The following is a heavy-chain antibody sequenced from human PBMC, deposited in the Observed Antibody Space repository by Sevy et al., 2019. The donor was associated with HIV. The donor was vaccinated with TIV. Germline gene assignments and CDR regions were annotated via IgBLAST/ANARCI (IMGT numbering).Heavy chain of an antibody. Sequence: GGSLRFSCAASGFTFSSYGMHWVRQAPGKGLEWVAVISYDGSNKYYADSVKGRFTISRDNSKNTLYLQMNSLRAEDTAVYYCAKGRITMVRGLYYGMDVWGQGTTVTVSS. D-gene: IGHD3-10*01. CDR1: GFTFSSYG. V-gene: IGHV3-30*18. CDR3: AKGRITMVRGLYYGMDV. J-gene: IGHJ6*02. CDR2: ISYDGSNK.